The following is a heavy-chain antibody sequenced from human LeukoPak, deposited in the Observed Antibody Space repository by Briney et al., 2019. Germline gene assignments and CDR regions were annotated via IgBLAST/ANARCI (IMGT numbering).Heavy chain of an antibody. J-gene: IGHJ4*02. CDR2: INPNSGGT. V-gene: IGHV1-2*02. D-gene: IGHD3-10*01. CDR3: ARVGSRITMASEFDY. Sequence: ASVKVSCKASGYTFTGYYMHWVRQAPGQGLEWVGWINPNSGGTNYAQKFQGRVTMTRDTSISTAYMELSRLRSDDTAVYYCARVGSRITMASEFDYWGQGTLVTVSS. CDR1: GYTFTGYY.